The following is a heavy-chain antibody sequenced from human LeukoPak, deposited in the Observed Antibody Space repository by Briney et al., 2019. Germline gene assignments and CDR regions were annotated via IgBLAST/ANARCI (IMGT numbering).Heavy chain of an antibody. Sequence: SVKVSCKASGGTFISYTLSWMRQAPGQGLEWMGGIIPIFGEANYAQKFQDRVTITADTSTSTAYMELSSLRSDDTAVYYCARTVVVTAEHAFDIWGQGAMVTVSS. V-gene: IGHV1-69*06. CDR2: IIPIFGEA. CDR3: ARTVVVTAEHAFDI. J-gene: IGHJ3*02. D-gene: IGHD2-21*02. CDR1: GGTFISYT.